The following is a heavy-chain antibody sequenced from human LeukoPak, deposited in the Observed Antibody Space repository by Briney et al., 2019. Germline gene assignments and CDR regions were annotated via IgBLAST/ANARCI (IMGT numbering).Heavy chain of an antibody. CDR2: FDPEDGET. Sequence: ASVKVSCKVSGYTLTELSMHWVRQAPGKGLEWMGGFDPEDGETIYAQKFQGRVTMTEDTSTDTAYMELSSLRSEDTAVYYCATDLGIAVRDAFDIWGQGTMVTVSS. D-gene: IGHD6-19*01. CDR3: ATDLGIAVRDAFDI. CDR1: GYTLTELS. V-gene: IGHV1-24*01. J-gene: IGHJ3*02.